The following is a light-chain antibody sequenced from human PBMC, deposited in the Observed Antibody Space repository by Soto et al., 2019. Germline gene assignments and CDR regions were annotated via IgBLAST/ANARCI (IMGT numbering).Light chain of an antibody. CDR1: QSVSSSY. CDR3: QQYGSSPSIT. J-gene: IGKJ5*01. CDR2: GAS. V-gene: IGKV3-20*01. Sequence: IVLTQTPGTLSLAPGERATLSCRPSQSVSSSYLAWYQQKPGQAPRLLIYGASSRATGIPDRFSGSGSGTDFTLTISRLEPEDFAVYYCQQYGSSPSITFGQGTRLEI.